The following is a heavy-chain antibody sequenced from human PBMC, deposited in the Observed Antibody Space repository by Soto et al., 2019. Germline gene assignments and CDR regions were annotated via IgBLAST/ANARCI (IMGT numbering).Heavy chain of an antibody. D-gene: IGHD6-19*01. CDR2: ISHDGTDR. J-gene: IGHJ5*02. CDR1: GFTFSSYG. Sequence: QVELVESGGGVVQPGRSLRLSCEASGFTFSSYGMHWVRQAPGKGLEWVAAISHDGTDRYYVNSVKGRFTISRDNSKNTLYLQMNSLRSEDTAIYYCPKGTAVAYQWFDPWGQGTLVTVSS. CDR3: PKGTAVAYQWFDP. V-gene: IGHV3-30*18.